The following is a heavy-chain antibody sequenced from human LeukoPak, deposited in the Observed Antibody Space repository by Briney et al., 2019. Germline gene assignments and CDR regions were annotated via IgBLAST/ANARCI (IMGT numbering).Heavy chain of an antibody. Sequence: GGSLRLSCAASGFTFSNAWMSWVRQAPGKGLEWVGRIKSKTDSATTDYAAPVKGRFTISRDDSNNTLYLQMNSLKTEATAVYYCTTFPPDSTWGVDYWGQGTLVTVSS. CDR3: TTFPPDSTWGVDY. CDR1: GFTFSNAW. D-gene: IGHD3-16*01. J-gene: IGHJ4*02. CDR2: IKSKTDSATT. V-gene: IGHV3-15*01.